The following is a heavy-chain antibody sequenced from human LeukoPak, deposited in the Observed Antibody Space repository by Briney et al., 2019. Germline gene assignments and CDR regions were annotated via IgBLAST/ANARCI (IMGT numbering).Heavy chain of an antibody. D-gene: IGHD2-2*01. Sequence: PGGSLRLSCAASGFTFSSYEMNWVRQAPGKGLEWVSYISSSGSTIYYADSVKGRFTISRDNAKNSLYLQMNSLRAEDTAVYYCARGTTSRYHNFPYWGQGTLVTVSS. CDR2: ISSSGSTI. CDR1: GFTFSSYE. V-gene: IGHV3-48*03. CDR3: ARGTTSRYHNFPY. J-gene: IGHJ4*02.